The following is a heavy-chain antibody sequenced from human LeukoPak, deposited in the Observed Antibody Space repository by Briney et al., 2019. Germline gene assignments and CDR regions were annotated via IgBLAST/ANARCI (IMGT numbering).Heavy chain of an antibody. Sequence: PSETLSLTCAVSGYSISSGYYWGWIRQPPGKGLEWVGSIYHGESTYYNPSLKSRVTMSVDTSKNQFSLNLSSVTAADTAVYYCARHFSADPFDYWGQGTLVTVSS. J-gene: IGHJ4*02. CDR1: GYSISSGYY. V-gene: IGHV4-38-2*01. CDR2: IYHGEST. D-gene: IGHD6-19*01. CDR3: ARHFSADPFDY.